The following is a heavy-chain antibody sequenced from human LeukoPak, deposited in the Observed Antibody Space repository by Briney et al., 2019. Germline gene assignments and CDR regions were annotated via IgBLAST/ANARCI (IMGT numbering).Heavy chain of an antibody. J-gene: IGHJ4*02. CDR1: GYTFTNYA. CDR2: INAGNGDT. Sequence: ASVKVSCKASGYTFTNYAVNWLRQAPGQRLEWMGWINAGNGDTKFSQNYQARVTITRDASASTAYMELSSLTSEDTAVYFCARGLWSAHRREYYFDSWGQGTLVAVSS. D-gene: IGHD3-3*01. CDR3: ARGLWSAHRREYYFDS. V-gene: IGHV1-3*01.